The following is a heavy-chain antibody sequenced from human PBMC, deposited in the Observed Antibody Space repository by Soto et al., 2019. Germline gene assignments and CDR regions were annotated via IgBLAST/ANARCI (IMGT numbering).Heavy chain of an antibody. CDR2: IIPNFGTA. V-gene: IGHV1-69*01. D-gene: IGHD1-26*01. J-gene: IGHJ4*02. Sequence: QVQLVQSGAEVKKPGSSVKVSCKASGGTFSSYSINWVRQATGQGLELMGEIIPNFGTANYAQKFQGRVTITADESSSTAYMGLSSLRSEDTAVYYCARDGGRHSGGIDYWGQGTLVTVSS. CDR3: ARDGGRHSGGIDY. CDR1: GGTFSSYS.